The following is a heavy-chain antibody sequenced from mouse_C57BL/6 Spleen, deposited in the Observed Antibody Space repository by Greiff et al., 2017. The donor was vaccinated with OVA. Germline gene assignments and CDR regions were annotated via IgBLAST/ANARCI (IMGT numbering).Heavy chain of an antibody. CDR1: GYTFTSYW. V-gene: IGHV1-59*01. CDR2: IDTSDSYT. J-gene: IGHJ2*01. Sequence: QVQLQQPGAELVRPGTSVKLSCKASGYTFTSYWMHWVKQRPGQGLEWIGVIDTSDSYTNYTQKFKGKATLTVDTSSSTAYMQLNSLTSEDSAADYCAREGYCSSYGYWGQGTTLTVSS. D-gene: IGHD1-1*01. CDR3: AREGYCSSYGY.